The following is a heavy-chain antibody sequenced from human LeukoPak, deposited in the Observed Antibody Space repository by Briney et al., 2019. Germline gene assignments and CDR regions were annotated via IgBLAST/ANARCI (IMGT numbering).Heavy chain of an antibody. Sequence: KPSETLSLTYAVYGGSFSGYYWSWIRQPRGRVLEWVGEINHSGSTSYNPSLKSRVTISVDTSKNQFSLKLNSVTAADTAVYYCARVSGNSAAGDAFDIWVQGTTVTVSS. CDR3: ARVSGNSAAGDAFDI. CDR2: INHSGST. CDR1: GGSFSGYY. J-gene: IGHJ3*02. D-gene: IGHD4-23*01. V-gene: IGHV4-34*01.